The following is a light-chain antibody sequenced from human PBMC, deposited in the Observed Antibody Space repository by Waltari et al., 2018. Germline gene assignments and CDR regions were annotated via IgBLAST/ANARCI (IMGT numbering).Light chain of an antibody. CDR3: CSYAGDNTFL. V-gene: IGLV2-23*01. Sequence: QSALTQPASVSGSPGQSITISCTGTSSNIGSYDLISWYQQRPGNAPKLIIYEATKRSSGVSDRFSASTSGNTASLTISGLLPEDESDYYCCSYAGDNTFLFGSGTKVTV. J-gene: IGLJ1*01. CDR2: EAT. CDR1: SSNIGSYDL.